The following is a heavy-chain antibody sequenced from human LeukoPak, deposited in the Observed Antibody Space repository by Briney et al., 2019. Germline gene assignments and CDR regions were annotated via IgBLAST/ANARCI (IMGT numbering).Heavy chain of an antibody. D-gene: IGHD3-22*01. V-gene: IGHV4-59*01. CDR1: GGAISSYY. Sequence: PSQTLSLTCTVSGGAISSYYWIWIRQPPGQGLEWIGNIYDSGSTNYNPSLKSRLTISVDTSKNQCSLKLSSVTAADTAVYYCARQSISGSSLSYFDYWGQGTLVNVSS. J-gene: IGHJ4*02. CDR3: ARQSISGSSLSYFDY. CDR2: IYDSGST.